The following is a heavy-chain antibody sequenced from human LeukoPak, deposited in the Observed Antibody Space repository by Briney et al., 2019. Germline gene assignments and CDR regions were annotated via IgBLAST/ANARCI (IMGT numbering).Heavy chain of an antibody. J-gene: IGHJ1*01. CDR2: ISSSSSYI. D-gene: IGHD6-13*01. CDR3: ARDQGSSWGWVQH. V-gene: IGHV3-21*01. CDR1: GFTFSSYS. Sequence: AGGSLRLSCAASGFTFSSYSMNWVRQAPGKGLEWVSSISSSSSYIYYADSVKGRFTISRDNAKNSLYLQMNSLRAEDTAVYYCARDQGSSWGWVQHWGQGTLVTVSS.